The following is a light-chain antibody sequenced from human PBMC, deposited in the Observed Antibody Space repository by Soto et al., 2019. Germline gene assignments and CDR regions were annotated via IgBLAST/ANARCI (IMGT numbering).Light chain of an antibody. J-gene: IGKJ1*01. V-gene: IGKV1-27*01. Sequence: DIQMTQSPSTLSSSVGDRFTITCRASQGISNYLAWYQQKPGKVPKLLIYAASTLQSGVPSRFSGSGSGTDFTLTISSLQPEDVATYYCQKYNSAPQTFGQGTKVDIK. CDR1: QGISNY. CDR2: AAS. CDR3: QKYNSAPQT.